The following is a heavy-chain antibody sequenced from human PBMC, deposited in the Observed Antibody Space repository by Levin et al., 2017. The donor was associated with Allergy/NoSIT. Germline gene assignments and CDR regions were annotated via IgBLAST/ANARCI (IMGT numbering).Heavy chain of an antibody. D-gene: IGHD2-2*01. CDR2: IIPIFGTA. V-gene: IGHV1-69*06. Sequence: SVKVSCKASGGTFSSYAISWVRQAPGQGLEWMGGIIPIFGTANYAQKFQGRVTITADKSTSTAYMELSSLRSEDTAVYYCAAAEGYQLLEIDYWGQGTLVTVSS. CDR3: AAAEGYQLLEIDY. CDR1: GGTFSSYA. J-gene: IGHJ4*02.